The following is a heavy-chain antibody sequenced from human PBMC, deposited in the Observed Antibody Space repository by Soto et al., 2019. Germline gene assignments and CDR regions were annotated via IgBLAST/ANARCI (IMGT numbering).Heavy chain of an antibody. CDR2: IYYSGST. J-gene: IGHJ4*02. V-gene: IGHV4-30-4*01. Sequence: SETLSLTCTVSGGSISSGYYYWSWIRQPPGKGLEWIGYIYYSGSTYYNPSLKSRVTISVDTSKNQFSLKLSSVTAADTAVYYCARGAGYSYGYFDYWGQGTLVTVSS. CDR1: GGSISSGYYY. D-gene: IGHD5-18*01. CDR3: ARGAGYSYGYFDY.